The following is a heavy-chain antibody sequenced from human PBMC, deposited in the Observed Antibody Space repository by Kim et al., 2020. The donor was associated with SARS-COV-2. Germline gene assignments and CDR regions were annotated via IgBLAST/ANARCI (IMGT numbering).Heavy chain of an antibody. V-gene: IGHV7-4-1*02. Sequence: ASVKVSCKASGYTFTSYAMNWVRQAPGQGLEGMGWINTNTGNPTYAQGFPGRFVFSLDTSVSTAYLQISSLKAEDTAVYYCARDALRTLYSSSRIGAFDIWGQGTMVTVSS. CDR3: ARDALRTLYSSSRIGAFDI. CDR2: INTNTGNP. D-gene: IGHD6-6*01. J-gene: IGHJ3*02. CDR1: GYTFTSYA.